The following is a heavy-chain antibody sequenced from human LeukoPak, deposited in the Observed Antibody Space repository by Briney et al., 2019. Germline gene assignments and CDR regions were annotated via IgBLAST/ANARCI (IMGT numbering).Heavy chain of an antibody. CDR1: AYTFTGYY. V-gene: IGHV1-2*02. J-gene: IGHJ4*02. CDR3: ARESDDFSFDY. Sequence: ASVKVSCKASAYTFTGYYIHWVRQAPGQGLEWMGWINPNSGGTNYAQKFQGRATMTRDTSINTAYMELSRLRSDDTAVYYCARESDDFSFDYWGQGTLVTVSS. CDR2: INPNSGGT. D-gene: IGHD3-3*01.